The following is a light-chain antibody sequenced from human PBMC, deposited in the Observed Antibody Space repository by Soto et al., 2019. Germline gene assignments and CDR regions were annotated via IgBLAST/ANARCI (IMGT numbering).Light chain of an antibody. CDR3: SSSTSSNTLV. Sequence: QSALTQPASVSASPGQSITISCTGGKNDIGSSDYVSWYQQHPGKAPKLIIYGVSNRPSGTSDRFSGSKSVNTASLTISGLQADDEADYYCSSSTSSNTLVFGGGTKLTVL. CDR2: GVS. V-gene: IGLV2-14*01. J-gene: IGLJ3*02. CDR1: KNDIGSSDY.